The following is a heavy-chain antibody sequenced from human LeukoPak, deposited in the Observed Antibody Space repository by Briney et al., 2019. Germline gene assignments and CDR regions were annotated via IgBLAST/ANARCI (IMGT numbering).Heavy chain of an antibody. V-gene: IGHV4-39*07. CDR2: IYHSGST. D-gene: IGHD3-10*01. J-gene: IGHJ4*02. Sequence: SETLSLTCTVSGGSISSSSYYWGWIRQPPGKGLEWIGNIYHSGSTYYNPSLKSRVTISVDTSKNQFSLKLSSVTAADTALYYCARVIRVSMVRGDIITGPYFDYWGQGTLVTVSS. CDR3: ARVIRVSMVRGDIITGPYFDY. CDR1: GGSISSSSYY.